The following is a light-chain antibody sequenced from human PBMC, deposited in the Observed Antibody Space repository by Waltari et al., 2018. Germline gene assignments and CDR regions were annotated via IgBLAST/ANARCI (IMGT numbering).Light chain of an antibody. CDR2: GAS. CDR3: QQYNNSPWT. CDR1: QSVGSRY. J-gene: IGKJ1*01. Sequence: EIVLTQSPGPPSLPPGETATLSCSARQSVGSRYLDWYQQKAGQAPRLLIYGASSRATGIPDRFSGSGSGTDFTLTISGLEPEDFAVYYCQQYNNSPWTFGQGTKVEIK. V-gene: IGKV3-20*01.